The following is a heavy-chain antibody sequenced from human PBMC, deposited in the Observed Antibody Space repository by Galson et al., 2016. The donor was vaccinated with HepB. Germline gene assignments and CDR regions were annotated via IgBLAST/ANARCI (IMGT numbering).Heavy chain of an antibody. Sequence: SLRLSCAASGFTFSASTMNWVRQTPEKGLEWVSYINAPSDAIYYADSVKGRFTISRDNSKNTLYLQMNSLRAEDTAVYYCAKSLIVGPTMNWYFDPWGRGTLVTVSS. CDR3: AKSLIVGPTMNWYFDP. CDR1: GFTFSAST. V-gene: IGHV3-48*01. CDR2: INAPSDAI. J-gene: IGHJ2*01. D-gene: IGHD1-26*01.